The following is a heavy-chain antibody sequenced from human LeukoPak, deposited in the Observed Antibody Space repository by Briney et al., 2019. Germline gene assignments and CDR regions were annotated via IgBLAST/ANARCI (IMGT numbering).Heavy chain of an antibody. Sequence: PGGSLGLSCAASGFTFSSYSVNWVRQAPGKGPEWVSTISGSGGNTYHADSVTGRFTISRDSSKNTLYLQMNSLRAEDTAVYYCAKRGAAAGPGNWFDPWGQGTLVTVSS. CDR1: GFTFSSYS. V-gene: IGHV3-23*01. CDR2: ISGSGGNT. CDR3: AKRGAAAGPGNWFDP. J-gene: IGHJ5*02. D-gene: IGHD6-13*01.